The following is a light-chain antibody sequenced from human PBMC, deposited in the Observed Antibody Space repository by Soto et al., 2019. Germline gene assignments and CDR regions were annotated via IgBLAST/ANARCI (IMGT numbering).Light chain of an antibody. CDR1: QSVSSS. CDR3: HQYNTWPPYT. J-gene: IGKJ2*01. V-gene: IGKV3-15*01. Sequence: EIVMTQSPATLSVSPGERATLSCRASQSVSSSFAWYQQKPGQAPTLVMYGASTRATGIPARFSGSGSGTEFTLTISSLQSEDFAVYYCHQYNTWPPYTFGQGTKLEI. CDR2: GAS.